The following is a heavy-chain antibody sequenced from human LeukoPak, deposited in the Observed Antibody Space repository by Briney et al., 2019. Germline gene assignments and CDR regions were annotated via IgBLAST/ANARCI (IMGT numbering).Heavy chain of an antibody. CDR3: AREGSGTHGTFDI. J-gene: IGHJ3*02. V-gene: IGHV3-11*05. CDR2: ISSSSSYT. CDR1: GFTFSDYY. D-gene: IGHD3-10*01. Sequence: GESLKISCAASGFTFSDYYMSWIRQAPGKGLEWVSYISSSSSYTNYADSVKGRFTISRDNAKNSLYLQMNSLRAEDTAVYYCAREGSGTHGTFDIWGEGTMVTVSS.